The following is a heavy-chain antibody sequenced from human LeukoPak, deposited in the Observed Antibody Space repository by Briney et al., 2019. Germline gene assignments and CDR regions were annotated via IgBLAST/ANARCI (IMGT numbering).Heavy chain of an antibody. D-gene: IGHD6-13*01. CDR2: IRYDGSNK. CDR3: AKAGDSVAAAGTDP. V-gene: IGHV3-30*02. Sequence: TGGSLRLSCAASGFTFSSYGMHWVRQAPGKGLEWVAFIRYDGSNKYYADSVKGRFTISRDNSKNTLYLQMNSLRAEDTAVYYCAKAGDSVAAAGTDPWGQGTLVTVPS. J-gene: IGHJ5*02. CDR1: GFTFSSYG.